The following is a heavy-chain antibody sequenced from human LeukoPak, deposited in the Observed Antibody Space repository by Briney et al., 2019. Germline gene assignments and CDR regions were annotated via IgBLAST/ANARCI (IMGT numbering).Heavy chain of an antibody. CDR1: GGSFSGYY. CDR3: ARVRSRYFDY. V-gene: IGHV4-34*01. CDR2: INHSGST. J-gene: IGHJ4*02. Sequence: NPSETLSLTCAVYGGSFSGYYWSWIRQPPGKGLEWIGEINHSGSTNYNPSLKSRVTLSVDTSKNQFSLKLSSVTAADTAVYYCARVRSRYFDYWGQGTLVTVSS. D-gene: IGHD1-14*01.